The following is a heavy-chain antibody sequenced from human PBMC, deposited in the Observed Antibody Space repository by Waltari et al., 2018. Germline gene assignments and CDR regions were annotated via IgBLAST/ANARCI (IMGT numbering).Heavy chain of an antibody. Sequence: QVQLVQSGAEVKEPGASVKVSCKASGYPFPAHHIHWMRQAPGQGLEWMGWINPNSGDTNNAQKFEGRVTMTRDTSISTAYMELSRLRSDDTAMYYCARDREATYNVYYYYMDVWGKGTTVTVSS. CDR1: GYPFPAHH. D-gene: IGHD1-1*01. V-gene: IGHV1-2*02. J-gene: IGHJ6*03. CDR3: ARDREATYNVYYYYMDV. CDR2: INPNSGDT.